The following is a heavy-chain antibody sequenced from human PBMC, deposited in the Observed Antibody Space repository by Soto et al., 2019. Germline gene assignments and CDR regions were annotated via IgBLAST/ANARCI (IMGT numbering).Heavy chain of an antibody. V-gene: IGHV3-30*18. D-gene: IGHD3-22*01. CDR1: GFTFSSYG. CDR3: AKDSHYYDSSGFSPDY. Sequence: GGSLRLSCAASGFTFSSYGMHWVRQAPGKGLEWVAVISYDGSNKYYADSVKGRFTISRDNSKNTLYLQMNSLRAEDTAVYYCAKDSHYYDSSGFSPDYWGQGTLVTVSS. J-gene: IGHJ4*02. CDR2: ISYDGSNK.